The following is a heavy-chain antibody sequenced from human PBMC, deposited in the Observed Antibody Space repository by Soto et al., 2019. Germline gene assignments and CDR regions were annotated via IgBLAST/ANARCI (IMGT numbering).Heavy chain of an antibody. J-gene: IGHJ3*02. Sequence: SVKVSCKASGGTFSSYASSWVRQAPGQGLEWMGGIIPIFGTANYAQKFQGRVTITADESTSTAYMELSSLRSEDTAVYYCARDLATVTNHDAFDIWGQGTMVTVSS. CDR3: ARDLATVTNHDAFDI. V-gene: IGHV1-69*13. CDR1: GGTFSSYA. D-gene: IGHD4-4*01. CDR2: IIPIFGTA.